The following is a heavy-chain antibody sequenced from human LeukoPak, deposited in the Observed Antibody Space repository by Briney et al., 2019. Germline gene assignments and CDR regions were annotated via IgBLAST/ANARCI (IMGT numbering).Heavy chain of an antibody. D-gene: IGHD2-2*02. CDR2: IYPGDSDT. Sequence: GESLQISCKGSGYSFTSYWIGWVRQLPGKGLEWMGIIYPGDSDTRYSPSFQGQVTISADKSISTAYLQWSSLKASDTALYYCARLDTPDAFDIWGQGTMVTVSA. CDR1: GYSFTSYW. J-gene: IGHJ3*02. CDR3: ARLDTPDAFDI. V-gene: IGHV5-51*01.